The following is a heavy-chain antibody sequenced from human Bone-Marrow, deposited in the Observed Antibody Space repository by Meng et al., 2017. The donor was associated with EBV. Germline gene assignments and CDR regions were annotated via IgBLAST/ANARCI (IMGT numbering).Heavy chain of an antibody. CDR3: ARRNYYDSSGDLDY. V-gene: IGHV1-18*01. CDR2: ISAYNGNT. J-gene: IGHJ4*02. Sequence: VQLGQSGSKVKKPGASVKVSCKASGYTFTSYGISWVRQAPGQGLEWMGWISAYNGNTNYAQKLQGRVTMTTDTSTSTAYMELRSLRSDDTAVYYCARRNYYDSSGDLDYWGQGTLVTVSS. CDR1: GYTFTSYG. D-gene: IGHD3-22*01.